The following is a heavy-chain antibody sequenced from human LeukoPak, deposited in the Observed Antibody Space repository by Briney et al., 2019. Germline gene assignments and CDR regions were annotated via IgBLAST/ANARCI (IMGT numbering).Heavy chain of an antibody. CDR3: ARDRVWTVLY. CDR1: GFTFSSYG. CDR2: INQDGSET. J-gene: IGHJ4*02. D-gene: IGHD6-13*01. Sequence: GGSLRLSCAASGFTFSSYGMHWVRQAPGKGLEWVANINQDGSETYYVDSVKGRFTISRDNAKNSLYLQMNSLRAEDTAVYYCARDRVWTVLYWGQGTLVTVSS. V-gene: IGHV3-7*01.